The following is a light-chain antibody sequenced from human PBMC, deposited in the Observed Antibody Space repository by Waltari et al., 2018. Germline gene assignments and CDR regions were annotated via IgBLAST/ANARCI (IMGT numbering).Light chain of an antibody. CDR2: KAS. J-gene: IGKJ3*01. CDR3: QQYLSYPFT. Sequence: DIQMTQSPSTLSVSVGDRVAITCRASQSISSWLAWYQQKPGKAPKLLIYKASSLESGVPSRFSGSGSGTEFTLTISSLQPDDFATYYCQQYLSYPFTFGPGTKVDIK. CDR1: QSISSW. V-gene: IGKV1-5*03.